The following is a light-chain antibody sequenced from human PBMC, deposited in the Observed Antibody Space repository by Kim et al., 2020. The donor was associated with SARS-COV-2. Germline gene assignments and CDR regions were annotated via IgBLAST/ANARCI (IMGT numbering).Light chain of an antibody. CDR2: EVT. CDR3: CSYAGSTTYVL. V-gene: IGLV2-23*02. J-gene: IGLJ2*01. CDR1: SSDVGSYTL. Sequence: SFASSCTGTSSDVGSYTLVSWYQQYAGKAPKLIIYEVTERPSGISDRFSGSKSGNTASLTISGLQAEDEAHYYCCSYAGSTTYVLFGGGTQLTVL.